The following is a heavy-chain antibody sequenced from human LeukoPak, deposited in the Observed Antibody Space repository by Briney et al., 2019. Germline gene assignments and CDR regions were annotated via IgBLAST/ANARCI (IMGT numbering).Heavy chain of an antibody. Sequence: PGGSLRLSCAASGFTFSSYAMSWVRQAPGKGLEWVSAISGSGGSTFYADSVKGRFTISRDNSKNTLYLQMNSLRAEDTAVYYCAKDSINSELGYCSSTSCSLDSWGQGTLVTVSS. CDR3: AKDSINSELGYCSSTSCSLDS. CDR2: ISGSGGST. CDR1: GFTFSSYA. J-gene: IGHJ5*02. V-gene: IGHV3-23*01. D-gene: IGHD2-2*01.